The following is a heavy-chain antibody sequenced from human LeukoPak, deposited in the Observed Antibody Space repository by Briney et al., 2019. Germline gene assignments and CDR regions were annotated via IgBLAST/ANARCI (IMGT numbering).Heavy chain of an antibody. CDR1: GYTFTSYD. CDR2: MNPNSGNT. J-gene: IGHJ4*02. Sequence: ASVKVSCKASGYTFTSYDINWVRQATGQGLEWMGWMNPNSGNTGYAQKFQGRVTITRNTSISTAYMELSSLRSEDTAVYYCARAGRYCSSTSRRSFDYWGQGTLVTVSS. CDR3: ARAGRYCSSTSRRSFDY. V-gene: IGHV1-8*03. D-gene: IGHD2-2*01.